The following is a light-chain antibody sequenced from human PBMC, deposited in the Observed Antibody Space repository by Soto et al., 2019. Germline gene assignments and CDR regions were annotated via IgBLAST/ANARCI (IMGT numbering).Light chain of an antibody. Sequence: DIQMTQSPSTLSASVGDRVTITCRASQSISSWLAWYQQKPGKAPKLLLYKASSLESGVPSRFSGSGSGTELTLTISSLQPDDFASYYCQHYNSYPFTFGPGTKVEIK. CDR2: KAS. CDR3: QHYNSYPFT. V-gene: IGKV1-5*03. CDR1: QSISSW. J-gene: IGKJ3*01.